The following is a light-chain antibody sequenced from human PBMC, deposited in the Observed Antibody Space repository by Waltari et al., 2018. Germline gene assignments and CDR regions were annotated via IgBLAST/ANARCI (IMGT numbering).Light chain of an antibody. J-gene: IGLJ1*01. CDR2: DVS. Sequence: QSTLTQPASVSGSPGQSITISCTGTSSDVGGHNYVSWYQQHPDKAPELVIYDVSSRPSGVSNRFSGSKSGNTASLTIYGLQAEDEADYYCSSYTSSSTRVFGTGTRVTVL. V-gene: IGLV2-14*03. CDR3: SSYTSSSTRV. CDR1: SSDVGGHNY.